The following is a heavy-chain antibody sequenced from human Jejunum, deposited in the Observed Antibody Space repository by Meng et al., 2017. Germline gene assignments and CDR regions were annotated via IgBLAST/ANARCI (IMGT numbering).Heavy chain of an antibody. J-gene: IGHJ4*02. CDR2: INPNSGNT. D-gene: IGHD3-10*01. V-gene: IGHV1-8*03. CDR1: GYSFTNYD. CDR3: ARDLAGSHRGGYFDF. Sequence: ASVKISCKASGYSFTNYDINWVRQAPGQGLEWMGWINPNSGNTGYAQKLQGRVTLTRNTSISTAYMEVSSLRSEDTSVYYCARDLAGSHRGGYFDFWGQGTLVTVSS.